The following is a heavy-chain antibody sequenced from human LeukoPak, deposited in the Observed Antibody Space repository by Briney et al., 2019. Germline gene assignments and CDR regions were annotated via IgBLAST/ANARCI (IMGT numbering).Heavy chain of an antibody. CDR2: IYSGGSR. Sequence: PGGSLSLSCAASGFTVSSNYMSWVRQAPGKGLEWVSVIYSGGSRYYADSLKGRFTISRDTSKNTVYLQMNSLRAEDTAVYFCARERVPPNYYYGMDVWGQGTTVTVSS. V-gene: IGHV3-66*01. J-gene: IGHJ6*02. CDR3: ARERVPPNYYYGMDV. D-gene: IGHD3-10*01. CDR1: GFTVSSNY.